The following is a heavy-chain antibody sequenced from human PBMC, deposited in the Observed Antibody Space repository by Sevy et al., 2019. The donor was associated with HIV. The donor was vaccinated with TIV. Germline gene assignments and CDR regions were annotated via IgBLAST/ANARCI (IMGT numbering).Heavy chain of an antibody. D-gene: IGHD3-22*01. CDR2: IFGSGDVT. Sequence: WGSLRLSCAASGFSFSSYAMNLVRQAPGKGLEWVSTIFGSGDVTYYADSVKGRFTISRDKSKNTLYLQMYSLRADDTAVYYCAGARYDTSGSFDAFDIWGQGTMVTVSS. CDR1: GFSFSSYA. V-gene: IGHV3-23*01. CDR3: AGARYDTSGSFDAFDI. J-gene: IGHJ3*02.